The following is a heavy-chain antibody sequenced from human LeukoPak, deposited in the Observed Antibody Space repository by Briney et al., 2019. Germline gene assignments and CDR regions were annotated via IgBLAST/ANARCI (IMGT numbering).Heavy chain of an antibody. CDR2: MNPNSGNT. V-gene: IGHV1-8*01. J-gene: IGHJ5*02. Sequence: ASVKVSCKASRYTFTSYDINWVRQATGQGLEWMGWMNPNSGNTGSAQRFQGRVTMTRDTSIGTAYMELSSLRSEDTAVYYCARGPLVRLPSSFDPWGQGTLVTVSS. CDR1: RYTFTSYD. CDR3: ARGPLVRLPSSFDP. D-gene: IGHD3-16*02.